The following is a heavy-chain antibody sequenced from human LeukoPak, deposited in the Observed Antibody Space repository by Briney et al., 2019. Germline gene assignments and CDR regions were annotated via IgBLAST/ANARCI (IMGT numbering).Heavy chain of an antibody. CDR2: INHSGST. CDR3: ARDRPTGYHDY. V-gene: IGHV4-38-2*02. CDR1: GYSNNRGNY. D-gene: IGHD3-9*01. J-gene: IGHJ4*02. Sequence: PRTLSLTCSVSGYSNNRGNYWGWIRQSPGKGLEWIGSINHSGSTYYNPSLKIRVTISVDTSNNHFSLKLNSVTAADTAVYYCARDRPTGYHDYWGQGTLVTVSS.